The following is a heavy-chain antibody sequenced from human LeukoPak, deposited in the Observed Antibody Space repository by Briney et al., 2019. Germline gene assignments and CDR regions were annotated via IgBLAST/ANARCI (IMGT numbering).Heavy chain of an antibody. J-gene: IGHJ4*02. Sequence: GASVKVSCKAFGYTFTNFDINWVRQAPGQGLEWMGGIIPIFGTANYAQKFQGRVTITADESTSTAYMELSSLRSEDTAVYYCARGGDYDFWSGYYIWGQGTLVTVSS. CDR1: GYTFTNFD. D-gene: IGHD3-3*01. CDR3: ARGGDYDFWSGYYI. V-gene: IGHV1-69*13. CDR2: IIPIFGTA.